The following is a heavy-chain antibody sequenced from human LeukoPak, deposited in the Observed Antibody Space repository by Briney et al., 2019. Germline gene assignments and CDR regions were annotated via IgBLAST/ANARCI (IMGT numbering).Heavy chain of an antibody. CDR1: GFTVSSTY. D-gene: IGHD2/OR15-2a*01. CDR3: AREGGTSCCNYFDY. V-gene: IGHV3-66*01. J-gene: IGHJ4*02. CDR2: FYSGGST. Sequence: GGSLRLSCAASGFTVSSTYMSWGRQAPGKGLDWVSVFYSGGSTDYVDSVKGRFTVSRDNSKNTLYLQMNNLTAEDTAVYYCAREGGTSCCNYFDYWGQGTLVTVSS.